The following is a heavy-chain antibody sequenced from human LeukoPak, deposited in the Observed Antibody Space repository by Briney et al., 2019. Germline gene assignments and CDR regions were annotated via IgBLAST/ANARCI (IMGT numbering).Heavy chain of an antibody. D-gene: IGHD3-22*01. Sequence: GGSLRLSCAASGFTFSSYAMSWVRQAPGKGLEWVAAISGSGGSTYYADSLKGRFTISRDNSKNTLYLQMNSLRAEDTAVYYCAKGAGYYYDSSGYYGSLLDYWGQGTLVTVSS. V-gene: IGHV3-23*01. CDR1: GFTFSSYA. CDR3: AKGAGYYYDSSGYYGSLLDY. J-gene: IGHJ4*02. CDR2: ISGSGGST.